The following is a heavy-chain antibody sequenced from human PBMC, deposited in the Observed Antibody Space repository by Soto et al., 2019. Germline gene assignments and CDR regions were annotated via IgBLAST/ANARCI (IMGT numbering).Heavy chain of an antibody. Sequence: PSQTLSLTCAISGDSVSTNAAAWNWIRLSPSRGLEWLGRTYYRAQWFSEYALSVEGRISIRADISKNQFSLSLSSVTAADTAVYYCTGAYYDIDGYILDPWGQGTSVTVSS. D-gene: IGHD3-22*01. V-gene: IGHV6-1*01. CDR3: TGAYYDIDGYILDP. CDR1: GDSVSTNAAA. CDR2: TYYRAQWFS. J-gene: IGHJ5*02.